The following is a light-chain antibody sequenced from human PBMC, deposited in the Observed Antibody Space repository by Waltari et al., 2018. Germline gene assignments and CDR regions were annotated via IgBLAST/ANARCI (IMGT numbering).Light chain of an antibody. V-gene: IGLV1-51*02. J-gene: IGLJ2*01. Sequence: QSVLTQPPSVSAAPGQKVTISCSGSASHIGNNYVSWYQQFPGAAPKVLNYGNDKRSTGIPDRFSGSKSGTSATLDITGLQAGDEADYYCGTWDNTLSAVFGGGTKVTVL. CDR2: GND. CDR1: ASHIGNNY. CDR3: GTWDNTLSAV.